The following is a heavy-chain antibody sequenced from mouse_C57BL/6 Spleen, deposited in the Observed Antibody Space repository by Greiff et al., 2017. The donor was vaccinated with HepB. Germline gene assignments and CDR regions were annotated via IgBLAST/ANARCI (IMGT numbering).Heavy chain of an antibody. J-gene: IGHJ1*03. V-gene: IGHV1-19*01. Sequence: EVQLVESGPVLVKPGASVKMSCKASGYTFTDYYMNWVKQSHGKSLEWIGVINPYNGGTSYNQKFKGKATLTVDKSSSTAYMELNSLTSEDSAVYYCARSRTGRYFDVWGTGTTVTVSS. CDR1: GYTFTDYY. D-gene: IGHD4-1*01. CDR2: INPYNGGT. CDR3: ARSRTGRYFDV.